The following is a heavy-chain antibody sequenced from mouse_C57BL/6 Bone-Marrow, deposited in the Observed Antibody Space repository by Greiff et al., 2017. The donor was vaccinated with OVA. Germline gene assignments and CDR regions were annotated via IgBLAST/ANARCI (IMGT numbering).Heavy chain of an antibody. J-gene: IGHJ4*01. D-gene: IGHD2-4*01. CDR3: ARIYYDYDGGYYYAMDY. CDR1: AYTFTSYW. CDR2: IYPGSGST. V-gene: IGHV1-55*01. Sequence: VQLQQPGAELVKPGASVKMSCKASAYTFTSYWITWVKQRPGQGLEWIGDIYPGSGSTNYNEKFKSKATLTVDTSSSTAYMQLSSLTSEDSAVYYCARIYYDYDGGYYYAMDYWGQGTSVTVSS.